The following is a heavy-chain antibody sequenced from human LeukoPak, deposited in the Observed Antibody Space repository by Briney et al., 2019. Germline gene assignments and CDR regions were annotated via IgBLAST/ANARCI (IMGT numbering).Heavy chain of an antibody. Sequence: SETLSLTCTVSGYSISSGYYWGWIRQPPGKGLEWIGSIYHSGSTYYNPSLKSRVTISVDTSKNQVSLKLSSVTAADTAVYYCARRSSSGYYPPDYWGQGTLVTVSS. D-gene: IGHD3-22*01. CDR2: IYHSGST. J-gene: IGHJ4*02. CDR3: ARRSSSGYYPPDY. V-gene: IGHV4-38-2*02. CDR1: GYSISSGYY.